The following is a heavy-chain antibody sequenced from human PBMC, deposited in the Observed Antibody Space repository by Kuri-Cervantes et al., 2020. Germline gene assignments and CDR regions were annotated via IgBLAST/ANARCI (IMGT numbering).Heavy chain of an antibody. D-gene: IGHD2-15*01. CDR3: AGASCSGNSCPDLDY. V-gene: IGHV3-66*01. CDR2: IYSGGST. CDR1: GFTFGDYA. Sequence: GESLKISCTASGFTFGDYAMSWVRQAPGKGLEWVSVIYSGGSTYYADSVKGRFTISRHNAKNSLYLQMNSLRAEDTAVYYCAGASCSGNSCPDLDYWGQGALVTVSS. J-gene: IGHJ4*02.